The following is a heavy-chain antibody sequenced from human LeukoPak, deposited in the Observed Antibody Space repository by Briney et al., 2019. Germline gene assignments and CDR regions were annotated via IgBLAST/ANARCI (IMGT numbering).Heavy chain of an antibody. D-gene: IGHD6-6*01. Sequence: TSETLSLTCIVSGGSISIYYWNWIRQPPGKGLEWIGYIYHSGSTNYNPSLQSRVTISVDTSKNQFSLNLNSVTAADTAVYYCARGGAARLHFQNWGQGTLVTVSS. CDR1: GGSISIYY. J-gene: IGHJ1*01. CDR2: IYHSGST. V-gene: IGHV4-59*01. CDR3: ARGGAARLHFQN.